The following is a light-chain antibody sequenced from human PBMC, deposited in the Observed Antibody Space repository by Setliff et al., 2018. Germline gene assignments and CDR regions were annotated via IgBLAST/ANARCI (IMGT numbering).Light chain of an antibody. CDR1: SSDVGNYIY. Sequence: ALAQPASVSGSPGQTITISCTGTSSDVGNYIYVSWYQQHPGRAPELMIYDVSTRPSGISYRFSGSKSGNTASLTISGLQAEDEADYYCSSFRGGTSPFVFGTGTKVTVL. CDR3: SSFRGGTSPFV. J-gene: IGLJ1*01. V-gene: IGLV2-14*03. CDR2: DVS.